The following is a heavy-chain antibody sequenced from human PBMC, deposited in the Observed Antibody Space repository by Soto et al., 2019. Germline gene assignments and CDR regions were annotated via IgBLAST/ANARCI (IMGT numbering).Heavy chain of an antibody. V-gene: IGHV3-7*01. J-gene: IGHJ1*01. Sequence: GGSLRLSCAASGFTFSSYWMSWVRQAPGKGLEWVANIKQDGSGKYYVDSVKGRFTISRDNAKNSLYLQMNSLRAEDTAVYYCARTYSSSWSEYFQHWGQGTLVTVSS. CDR3: ARTYSSSWSEYFQH. CDR1: GFTFSSYW. CDR2: IKQDGSGK. D-gene: IGHD6-13*01.